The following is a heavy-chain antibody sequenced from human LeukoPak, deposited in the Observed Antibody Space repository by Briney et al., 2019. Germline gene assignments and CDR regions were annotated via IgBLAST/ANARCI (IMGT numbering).Heavy chain of an antibody. CDR3: ARRANYYDSSGFDY. V-gene: IGHV4-31*03. CDR1: GGSISSGVYY. Sequence: PSQTLSLTCTVSGGSISSGVYYWSWIRQHPGKGLEWIGYIYYSGSTYYNPSLKSRVTISVDTSKNQFSLKLSSVTAADTAVYYCARRANYYDSSGFDYWGQGTLVTVSS. D-gene: IGHD3-22*01. J-gene: IGHJ4*02. CDR2: IYYSGST.